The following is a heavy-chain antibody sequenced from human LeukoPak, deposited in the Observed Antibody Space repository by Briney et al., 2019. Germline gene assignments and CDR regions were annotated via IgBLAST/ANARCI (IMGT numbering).Heavy chain of an antibody. CDR2: IYYSGST. D-gene: IGHD2-2*01. V-gene: IGHV4-59*01. CDR3: ARVSVVVPAANYGMDV. Sequence: SETLSLTCTVSGGSISSYYWSWIRQPPGKGLEWIGHIYYSGSTNYYPSLKSRATISVDTSKNQFSLKLSSVTAADTAVYYCARVSVVVPAANYGMDVWGQGTTVTVSS. J-gene: IGHJ6*02. CDR1: GGSISSYY.